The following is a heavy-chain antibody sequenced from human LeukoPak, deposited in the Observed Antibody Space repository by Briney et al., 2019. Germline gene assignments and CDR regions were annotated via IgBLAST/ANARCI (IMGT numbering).Heavy chain of an antibody. CDR2: IYYSGST. Sequence: SETLSLTCTVSGGSISSSSYYWGWLRQPPGKGLVWIGSIYYSGSTYYNPSLKIRVTISVDTYKNHFSLKLISVTAADTASYDCARHDSGYDYYFYYWGQGTLVTVSS. CDR3: ARHDSGYDYYFYY. J-gene: IGHJ4*02. V-gene: IGHV4-39*01. D-gene: IGHD5-12*01. CDR1: GGSISSSSYY.